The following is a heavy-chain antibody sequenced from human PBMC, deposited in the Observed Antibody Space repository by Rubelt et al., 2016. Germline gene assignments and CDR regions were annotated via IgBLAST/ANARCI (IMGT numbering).Heavy chain of an antibody. V-gene: IGHV3-49*02. J-gene: IGHJ4*02. D-gene: IGHD5-12*01. Sequence: PGKGLEWVGFIRSKAYGGTTEYAASVKGRFTISRDDSKSIAYLQMNSLRAEDTAVYYCARDSKPLSGYDFDYWGQGTLVTVSS. CDR2: IRSKAYGGTT. CDR3: ARDSKPLSGYDFDY.